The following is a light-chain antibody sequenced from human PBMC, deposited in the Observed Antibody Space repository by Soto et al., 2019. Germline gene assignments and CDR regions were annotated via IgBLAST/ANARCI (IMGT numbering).Light chain of an antibody. CDR1: QSISTY. V-gene: IGKV1-9*01. CDR2: AAS. CDR3: QQLNSYPRT. Sequence: DIQVTQSPSSLSASVVDRVTITCRASQSISTYLIWYQQKPGKAPKLLIYAASTLQSGVPSRFSGSGSGTDFTLTISSLQPEDFATYYCQQLNSYPRTFGQGTKVDI. J-gene: IGKJ1*01.